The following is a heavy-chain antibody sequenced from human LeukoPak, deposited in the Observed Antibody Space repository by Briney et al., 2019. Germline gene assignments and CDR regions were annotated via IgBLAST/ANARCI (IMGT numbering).Heavy chain of an antibody. CDR3: AKEPVPPYDILTGYSLEERYYFDY. CDR2: ISGSGGST. D-gene: IGHD3-9*01. V-gene: IGHV3-23*01. CDR1: GFTFSSYG. Sequence: GGSLRLSCAASGFTFSSYGMSWVRQAPGKGLEWVSAISGSGGSTYYADSVKGRFTISRDNSKNTLYLQMNSLRAEDTAVYYCAKEPVPPYDILTGYSLEERYYFDYWGQGTLVTVSS. J-gene: IGHJ4*02.